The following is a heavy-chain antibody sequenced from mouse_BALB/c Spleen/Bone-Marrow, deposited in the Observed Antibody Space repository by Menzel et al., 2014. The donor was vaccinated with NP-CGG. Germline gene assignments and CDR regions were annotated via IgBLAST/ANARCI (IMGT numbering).Heavy chain of an antibody. CDR1: GFTFSDSY. D-gene: IGHD4-1*01. Sequence: DVMLVESGGGLVQPGGSLRLSCATSGFTFSDSYMEWVRQSPGKRLEWIAISRNKANDYTTDYSASVKGRFVVSRDTSQSILYLQMHALRAEDTAIYYCVRGNWAFFDYWGQGATLTVSS. V-gene: IGHV7-1*02. J-gene: IGHJ2*01. CDR2: SRNKANDYTT. CDR3: VRGNWAFFDY.